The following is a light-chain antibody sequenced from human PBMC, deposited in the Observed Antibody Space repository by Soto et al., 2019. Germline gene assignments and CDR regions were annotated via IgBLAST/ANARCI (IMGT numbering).Light chain of an antibody. Sequence: QSVLTQPPSVSAAPGQTVTISCSGSRSNIGKNYVSWYQQLPGTAPKLVIHDNNKRPSGIPDRFSGSKSATSATLGITGLQTGDEADYYCGTWDASLSANVFGTGTKLTVL. J-gene: IGLJ1*01. V-gene: IGLV1-51*01. CDR2: DNN. CDR1: RSNIGKNY. CDR3: GTWDASLSANV.